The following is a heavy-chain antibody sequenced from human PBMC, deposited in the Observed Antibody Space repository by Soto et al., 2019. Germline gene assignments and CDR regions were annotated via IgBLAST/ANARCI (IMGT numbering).Heavy chain of an antibody. CDR3: ARENPWFGYYFDY. CDR1: GGSISSGGYY. Sequence: QVQLQESGPGLVKPSQTLSLTCTVSGGSISSGGYYWSWIRQHPGKGLEWIGYIYYSGSTYYNPSLKSRVTISDDTSKNQFSLKLSSVTAADTAVYYCARENPWFGYYFDYWGQGNLVTVSS. D-gene: IGHD3-10*01. J-gene: IGHJ4*02. CDR2: IYYSGST. V-gene: IGHV4-31*03.